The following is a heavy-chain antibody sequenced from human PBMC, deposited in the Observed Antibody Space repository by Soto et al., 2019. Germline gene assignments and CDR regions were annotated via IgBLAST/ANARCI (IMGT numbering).Heavy chain of an antibody. CDR3: ATDMRSRGWFDP. CDR1: GVSITSHY. D-gene: IGHD2-2*01. V-gene: IGHV4-59*11. J-gene: IGHJ5*02. CDR2: TYFRGSA. Sequence: SETLSLTCDVSGVSITSHYWNWIRQSPGMGLEWIGSTYFRGSASYNPSLKSRVTISLDTSKDQLSLTLSAVTAADSAVYYCATDMRSRGWFDPWGPGILVTVSS.